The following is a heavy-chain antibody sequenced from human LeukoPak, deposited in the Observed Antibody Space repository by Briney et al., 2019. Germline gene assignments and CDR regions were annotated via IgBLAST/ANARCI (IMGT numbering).Heavy chain of an antibody. J-gene: IGHJ6*02. CDR1: GFTFGNTW. CDR2: SKRKIDGGTT. Sequence: TGGSLRLSCAASGFTFGNTWMNWVRQAPGKGLEWVGRSKRKIDGGTTDYAEPVKGRFTISRDDSKNTLYLQMNSLKIEDTAVYYCTSDTLMTSDYGMDVWGQGTTVTVSS. V-gene: IGHV3-15*01. CDR3: TSDTLMTSDYGMDV.